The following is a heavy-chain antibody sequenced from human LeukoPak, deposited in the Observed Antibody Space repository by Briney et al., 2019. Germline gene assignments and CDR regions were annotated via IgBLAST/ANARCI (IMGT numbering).Heavy chain of an antibody. J-gene: IGHJ6*03. CDR2: IESDGSRT. CDR1: GFTFSNCW. CDR3: AKGDDPEYYYYYYMDV. Sequence: SGGSLRLSCAASGFTFSNCWMHWVRHAPGKGLEWVSRIESDGSRTRYADSVKGRFTISRDNAKNTLYLQMNSLRAEDTAVYHCAKGDDPEYYYYYYMDVWGKGTTVTVSS. V-gene: IGHV3-74*01. D-gene: IGHD3-3*01.